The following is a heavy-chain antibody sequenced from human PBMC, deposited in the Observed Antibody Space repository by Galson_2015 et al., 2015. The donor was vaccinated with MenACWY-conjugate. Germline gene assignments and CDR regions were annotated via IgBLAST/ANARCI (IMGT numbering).Heavy chain of an antibody. CDR3: ARDRSVTWGGFDY. CDR2: INIDGSGT. Sequence: SLRLSCAASGFTFSTYWMHWVRHAPGEGLVWVSRINIDGSGTTYADSVKGRFTISRDNAKNTLYLQMNSLRAEDTAMYYCARDRSVTWGGFDYWGRGVLVTVSS. D-gene: IGHD7-27*01. J-gene: IGHJ4*02. CDR1: GFTFSTYW. V-gene: IGHV3-74*03.